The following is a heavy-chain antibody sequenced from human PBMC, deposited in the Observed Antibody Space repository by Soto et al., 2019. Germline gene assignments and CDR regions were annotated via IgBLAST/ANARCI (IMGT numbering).Heavy chain of an antibody. CDR2: IYYSGST. J-gene: IGHJ6*02. CDR1: GGSISSDY. CDR3: ARNNYYYYGMDV. Sequence: SETLSLTCTVSGGSISSDYWSWIRQPPGKGLEWIGYIYYSGSTNYNPSLKSRVTISVDTSKNQFSLKLSSVTAADTAVYYCARNNYYYYGMDVWGQGTTVTVSS. V-gene: IGHV4-59*01.